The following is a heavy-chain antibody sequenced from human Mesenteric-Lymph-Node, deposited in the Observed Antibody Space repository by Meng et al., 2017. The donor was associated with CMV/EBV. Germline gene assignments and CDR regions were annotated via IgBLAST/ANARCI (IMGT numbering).Heavy chain of an antibody. CDR3: ARVTLGADGLDI. J-gene: IGHJ3*02. D-gene: IGHD3-16*01. CDR2: INSDGSST. V-gene: IGHV3-74*01. Sequence: GGSLRLSCAASGFTFSSHWMHWVRQAPGKGLVWVSRINSDGSSTSYADSVKGRFTISRDNAKNTLYLQMNSLRGGDTALYYCARVTLGADGLDIWGQGTMVTVSS. CDR1: GFTFSSHW.